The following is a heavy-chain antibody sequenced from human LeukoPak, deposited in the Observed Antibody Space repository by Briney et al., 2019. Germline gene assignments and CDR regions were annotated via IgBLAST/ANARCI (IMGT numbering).Heavy chain of an antibody. D-gene: IGHD4-23*01. Sequence: PGGSLRLSCVASGFTFSTYDMHWVRQVTGKGLEWVSSIGAAGDTDYPASVKGRFTISRENAKNSLYLQMNSLRAEDAAVYYCVRGNDYGGPHYWGQGTLVTVSS. CDR2: IGAAGDT. J-gene: IGHJ4*02. CDR1: GFTFSTYD. CDR3: VRGNDYGGPHY. V-gene: IGHV3-13*01.